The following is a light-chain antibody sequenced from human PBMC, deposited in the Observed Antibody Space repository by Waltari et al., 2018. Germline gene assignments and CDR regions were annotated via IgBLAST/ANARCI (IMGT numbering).Light chain of an antibody. CDR2: DAS. J-gene: IGKJ5*01. CDR3: QQYDNLPRP. Sequence: DIQMTKSPSSMSASVGDRVAITFQASQDIRYYLNWYQQKPGKAPKRLIYDASNLQTGVQATFSGGRSGTDFPFTISSRQHGDAATYDCQQYDNLPRPFGPGTRLEFK. V-gene: IGKV1-33*01. CDR1: QDIRYY.